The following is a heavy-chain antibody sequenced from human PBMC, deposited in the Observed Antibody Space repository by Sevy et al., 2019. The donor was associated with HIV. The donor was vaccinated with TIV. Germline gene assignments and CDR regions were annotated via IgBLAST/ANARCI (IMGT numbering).Heavy chain of an antibody. CDR3: ARAGDDYCVATDRNKNWFDP. D-gene: IGHD3-3*01. CDR2: ISSSGTPI. Sequence: GGSLRLSCATSGFTFSDYYMAWIRQAPGKGLQWVSYISSSGTPIYYADSVKGRFTISRDNAKRSLYLQMNSLRADDTAVYYCARAGDDYCVATDRNKNWFDPWGQGILVTVSS. CDR1: GFTFSDYY. V-gene: IGHV3-11*01. J-gene: IGHJ5*02.